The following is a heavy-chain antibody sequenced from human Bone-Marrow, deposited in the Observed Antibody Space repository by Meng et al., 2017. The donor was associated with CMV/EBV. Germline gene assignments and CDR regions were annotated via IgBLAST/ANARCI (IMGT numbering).Heavy chain of an antibody. CDR3: ARDRYCSSTSCYFLYYYGMDV. CDR1: GGSFSGYY. V-gene: IGHV4-34*01. CDR2: INHSGST. D-gene: IGHD2-2*01. Sequence: SETLSLTCAVYGGSFSGYYWSWIRQPPGKGLEWIGEINHSGSTNYNPSLKSRVTISVDTSKNQFSLKLSSVTAADTAVYYCARDRYCSSTSCYFLYYYGMDVWGQGTTVTVSS. J-gene: IGHJ6*02.